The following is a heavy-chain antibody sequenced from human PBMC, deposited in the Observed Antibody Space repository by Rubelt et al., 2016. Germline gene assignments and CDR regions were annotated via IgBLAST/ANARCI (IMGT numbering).Heavy chain of an antibody. Sequence: QVQLQESGPGLVKPSETLSLTCTVSGGSVSSGSYYWSWIRQPPGKGLEWIGYIYYSGSTNYYPSLKSRVTISVDTSKNQFSLKLSSVTAADTAVYYCARQGETYFDYWGQGTLVTVSS. CDR2: IYYSGST. D-gene: IGHD3-16*01. J-gene: IGHJ4*02. CDR1: GGSVSSGSYY. V-gene: IGHV4-61*01. CDR3: ARQGETYFDY.